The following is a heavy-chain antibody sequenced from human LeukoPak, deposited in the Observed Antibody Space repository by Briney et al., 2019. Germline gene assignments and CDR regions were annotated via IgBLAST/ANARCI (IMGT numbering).Heavy chain of an antibody. J-gene: IGHJ4*02. Sequence: GGSLRLSCAASGFTFSSYSMNWVRQAPGKGLEWVSSISSSSSYIYYADSVKGRFTISRDNAKNSLYLQMNSLRAEDTALYYCASVDYYGSGNYYNDVDYWGQGTLVAVSS. CDR2: ISSSSSYI. V-gene: IGHV3-21*01. CDR3: ASVDYYGSGNYYNDVDY. CDR1: GFTFSSYS. D-gene: IGHD3-10*01.